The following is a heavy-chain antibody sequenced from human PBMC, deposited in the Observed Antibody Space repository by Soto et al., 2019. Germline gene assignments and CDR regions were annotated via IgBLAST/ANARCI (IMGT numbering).Heavy chain of an antibody. J-gene: IGHJ6*02. CDR3: TRVRGGVVVVPASHSEYYYYGMDV. V-gene: IGHV4-31*03. CDR2: IYYSGST. D-gene: IGHD2-2*01. Sequence: KPSETLSLTCTVSGGSISSGVYYWSWIRQHPGNGLEWIGYIYYSGSTYYNPSLKSRVTISVDTSKNQFSLKLSSVTAADTAVYYCTRVRGGVVVVPASHSEYYYYGMDVWGQVPTVTV. CDR1: GGSISSGVYY.